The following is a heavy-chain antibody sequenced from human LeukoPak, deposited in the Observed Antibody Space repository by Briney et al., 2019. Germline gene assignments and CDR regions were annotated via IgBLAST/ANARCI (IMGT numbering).Heavy chain of an antibody. CDR1: GFTVSSNS. J-gene: IGHJ3*02. Sequence: GGSLRLSCTVSGFTVSSNSMSWVRQAPGKGLEWVSFIYSDNTHYSDSVKGRFTISRDNSKNTLYLQMNSLRAEDTAVYYCARSRVVVIRAAFDIWGQGTMVTVSS. D-gene: IGHD3-22*01. V-gene: IGHV3-66*03. CDR3: ARSRVVVIRAAFDI. CDR2: IYSDNT.